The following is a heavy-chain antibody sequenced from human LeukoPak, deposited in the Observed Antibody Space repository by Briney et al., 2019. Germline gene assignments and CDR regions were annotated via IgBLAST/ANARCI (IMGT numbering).Heavy chain of an antibody. J-gene: IGHJ4*02. V-gene: IGHV1-24*01. CDR2: FDPEDGET. Sequence: ASVKVSCKASGYTLNELSIHWVRQAPGKGLEWMGGFDPEDGETMYAQKFRGRITMTEDTSTDTAYVELSSLRSDDTAVYYCTTDLDYWGQGSLVTVSS. CDR3: TTDLDY. CDR1: GYTLNELS.